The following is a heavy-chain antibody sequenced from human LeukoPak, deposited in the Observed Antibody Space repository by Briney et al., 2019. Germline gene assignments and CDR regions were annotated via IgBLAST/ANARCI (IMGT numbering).Heavy chain of an antibody. Sequence: GGSLRLSCAASGFTFSSYAMHWVRQAPGKGLEWVAVVSYDGSNKYYADSVKGRFTVSRDNSKNTLYLQMNSLRAEDTAVYYCARVGYCSSTSCYFPFDIWGQGTMVTVSS. CDR3: ARVGYCSSTSCYFPFDI. V-gene: IGHV3-30-3*01. CDR2: VSYDGSNK. D-gene: IGHD2-2*01. CDR1: GFTFSSYA. J-gene: IGHJ3*02.